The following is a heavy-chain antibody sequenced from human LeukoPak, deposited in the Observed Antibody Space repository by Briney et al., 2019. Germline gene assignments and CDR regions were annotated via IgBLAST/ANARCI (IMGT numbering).Heavy chain of an antibody. CDR2: ISGSGGST. Sequence: PGGSLRLSCAASGFTFSSYAMSWVRQAPGKGLEWVSAISGSGGSTYYADSVKGRFTISRDNSKNTLYLQMNSLRAEDTAVYYCAKDMGVVVGATDAFDIWGQGTMVTVSS. CDR1: GFTFSSYA. D-gene: IGHD1-26*01. CDR3: AKDMGVVVGATDAFDI. V-gene: IGHV3-23*01. J-gene: IGHJ3*02.